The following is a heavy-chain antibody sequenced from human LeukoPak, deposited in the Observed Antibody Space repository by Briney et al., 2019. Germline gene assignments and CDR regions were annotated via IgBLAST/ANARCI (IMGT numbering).Heavy chain of an antibody. CDR2: IYSYNGNT. CDR3: ARLKNYGDYGY. Sequence: GASVKVSCKASGYSFTIYYLHWLRQAPGQGLEWMGWIYSYNGNTNYAQKFQGRVTMTTDTSTSIAYMELRSLTSDDTAVYYCARLKNYGDYGYWGQGTLVTVSS. V-gene: IGHV1-18*04. D-gene: IGHD4-17*01. J-gene: IGHJ4*02. CDR1: GYSFTIYY.